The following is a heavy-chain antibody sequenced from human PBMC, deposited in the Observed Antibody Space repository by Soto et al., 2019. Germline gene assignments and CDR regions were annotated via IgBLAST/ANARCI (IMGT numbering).Heavy chain of an antibody. CDR1: GFTFSSYG. D-gene: IGHD2-2*01. CDR2: IWYDGSNK. J-gene: IGHJ5*02. Sequence: QVQLVESGGGVVQPGRSLRLSCAASGFTFSSYGMHWVRQAPGKGLEWVAVIWYDGSNKYYADSVKGRFTISRDNSKNPLYLQMNSLRAEDTAVYYCARDQGQLARFDPWGQGTLVTVSS. CDR3: ARDQGQLARFDP. V-gene: IGHV3-33*01.